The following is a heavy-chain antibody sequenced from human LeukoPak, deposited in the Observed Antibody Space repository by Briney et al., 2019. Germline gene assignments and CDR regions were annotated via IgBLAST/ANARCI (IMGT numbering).Heavy chain of an antibody. D-gene: IGHD1-1*01. J-gene: IGHJ4*02. Sequence: PGGSLGLPLPAPGFPFKNKYMSWVRQAPGKELEWGSIFYIGDNTDYTDSVKGRFTISRDNSKNTLYLQMRSPGAEHPAVYYCASQERQFSRGNYEYWGQGTLVTVSS. CDR1: GFPFKNKY. CDR3: ASQERQFSRGNYEY. CDR2: FYIGDNT. V-gene: IGHV3-53*01.